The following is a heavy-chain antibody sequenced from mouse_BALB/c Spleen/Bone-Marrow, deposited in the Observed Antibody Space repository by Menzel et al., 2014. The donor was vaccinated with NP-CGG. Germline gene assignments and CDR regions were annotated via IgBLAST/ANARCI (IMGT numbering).Heavy chain of an antibody. V-gene: IGHV2-9*02. CDR1: GFSLXSYG. D-gene: IGHD2-10*02. J-gene: IGHJ2*01. Sequence: VQRVESGPGLVAPSQSLSITCTVSGFSLXSYGLHWVRQPPGRGLEWLGVIWAGGSTNYNSALMSRLSISKDNSKSQVFLKMNSLQTDDTAMYYCARGGEYGNYFFDYWGQGTTLTVSS. CDR3: ARGGEYGNYFFDY. CDR2: IWAGGST.